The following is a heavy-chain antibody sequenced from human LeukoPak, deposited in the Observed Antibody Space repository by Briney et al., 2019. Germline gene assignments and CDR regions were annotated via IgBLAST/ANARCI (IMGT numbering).Heavy chain of an antibody. Sequence: PGGSLRLSCAASGFTFSSYAMSWVRQAPGKGLEWVSAISGSGGSTYYADSVKGRFTVSRDNSKNTLYLQMNSLRAEDTAVYYCAKDGSSWYQYFQHWGQGTLVTVSS. CDR1: GFTFSSYA. CDR2: ISGSGGST. CDR3: AKDGSSWYQYFQH. J-gene: IGHJ1*01. D-gene: IGHD6-13*01. V-gene: IGHV3-23*01.